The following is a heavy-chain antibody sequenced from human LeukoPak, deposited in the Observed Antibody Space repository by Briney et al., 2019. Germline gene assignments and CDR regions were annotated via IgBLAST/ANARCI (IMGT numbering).Heavy chain of an antibody. Sequence: GGSLRLSCAASGFTVSSNYMSWVRQAPGKGLEWVSIIYSDGSGGGTYYADSVKGRFTISRDNSKNTLYLQMNSLRADDTAVYYCARVIVATNAFDAFDIWGQGTLVTVSS. V-gene: IGHV3-53*01. CDR2: IYSDGSGGGT. D-gene: IGHD5-12*01. J-gene: IGHJ3*02. CDR3: ARVIVATNAFDAFDI. CDR1: GFTVSSNY.